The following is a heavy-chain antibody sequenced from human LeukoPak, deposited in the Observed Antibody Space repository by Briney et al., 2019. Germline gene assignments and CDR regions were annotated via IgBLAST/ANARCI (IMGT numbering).Heavy chain of an antibody. CDR2: IYSGGST. D-gene: IGHD5-24*01. J-gene: IGHJ4*02. Sequence: QTGGSLRLSCAASGFTVSSNYMSWVRQAPGKGLEWVSVIYSGGSTYCADSVKGRFTISRDNSKNTLYLQMNSLRAEDTAVYYCARRDGYNSQVDYWGQGTLVTVSS. V-gene: IGHV3-53*01. CDR1: GFTVSSNY. CDR3: ARRDGYNSQVDY.